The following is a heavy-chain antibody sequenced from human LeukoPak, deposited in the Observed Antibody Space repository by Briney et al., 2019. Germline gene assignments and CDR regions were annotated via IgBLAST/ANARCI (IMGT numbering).Heavy chain of an antibody. CDR1: GGSISSYY. Sequence: SETLSLTCTVSGGSISSYYWSWIRQPPEKGLEWIGYIYYSGSTNYNPSLKSRVTISVVTSKNQFSLKLSSVTAADTAVYYCARTHYDFWSGYGYGMDVWGQGTTVTVSS. CDR2: IYYSGST. CDR3: ARTHYDFWSGYGYGMDV. D-gene: IGHD3-3*01. V-gene: IGHV4-59*01. J-gene: IGHJ6*02.